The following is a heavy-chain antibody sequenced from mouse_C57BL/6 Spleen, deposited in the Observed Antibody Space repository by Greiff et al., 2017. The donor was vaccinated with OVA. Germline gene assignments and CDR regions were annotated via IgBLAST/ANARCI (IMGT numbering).Heavy chain of an antibody. V-gene: IGHV1-50*01. Sequence: QVQLKQSGAELVKPGASVKLSCKASGYTFTSYWMQWVKQRPGQGLEWIGEIDPSDSYTNYNQKFKGKATLTVDTSSSTAYMQLSSLTSEDSAVYYCARRGNPYYYAMDYWGQGTSVTVSS. J-gene: IGHJ4*01. CDR2: IDPSDSYT. CDR3: ARRGNPYYYAMDY. D-gene: IGHD2-1*01. CDR1: GYTFTSYW.